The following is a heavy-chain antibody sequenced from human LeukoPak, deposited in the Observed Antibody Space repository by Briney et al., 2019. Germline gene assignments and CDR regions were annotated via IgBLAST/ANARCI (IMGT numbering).Heavy chain of an antibody. J-gene: IGHJ5*02. CDR2: ISSSSSYI. V-gene: IGHV3-21*04. Sequence: NPGGSLRLSCAASGFTFSSYSMNWVRQAPGKGLEWASSISSSSSYIYYADSVKGRFTISRDNAKNSLYLQMNSLRAEDTAVYYCARDVENDNWFDPWGQGTLVTVSS. CDR1: GFTFSSYS. D-gene: IGHD1-1*01. CDR3: ARDVENDNWFDP.